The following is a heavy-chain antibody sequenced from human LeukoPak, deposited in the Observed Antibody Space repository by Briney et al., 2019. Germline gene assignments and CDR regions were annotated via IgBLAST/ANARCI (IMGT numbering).Heavy chain of an antibody. V-gene: IGHV1-69*13. J-gene: IGHJ5*02. CDR1: GYTFTSYG. CDR3: ARDLGGYYQFDNWFDP. CDR2: IIPIFGTA. D-gene: IGHD3-22*01. Sequence: ASVKVSCKASGYTFTSYGISWVRQAPGQGLEWMGGIIPIFGTANYAQKFQGRVTITADESTSTAYMELSSLRSEDTAVYYCARDLGGYYQFDNWFDPWGQGTLVTVSS.